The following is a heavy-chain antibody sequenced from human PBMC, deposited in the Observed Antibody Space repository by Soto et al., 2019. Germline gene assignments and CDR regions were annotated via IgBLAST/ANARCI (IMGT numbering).Heavy chain of an antibody. J-gene: IGHJ4*02. CDR2: IVVGSGNT. D-gene: IGHD3-3*01. CDR3: ATDYDFWRPGDY. V-gene: IGHV1-58*01. CDR1: GFTFASSA. Sequence: QMQLLQSGPEVKMPGTSVKVSCKASGFTFASSAVQWVRQARGQRLEWIGWIVVGSGNTNYAQKFQERVTFTRDMSTNTAYMELSSLTFDDTAVYYCATDYDFWRPGDYWGQGTLVTVSS.